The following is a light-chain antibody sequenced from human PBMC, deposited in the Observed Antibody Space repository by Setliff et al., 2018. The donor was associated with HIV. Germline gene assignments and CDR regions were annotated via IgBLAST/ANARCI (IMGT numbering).Light chain of an antibody. CDR1: SSDVGGYNY. CDR3: CSYAGSGPV. J-gene: IGLJ1*01. CDR2: EVS. Sequence: QSALTQPASVSGSPGQSIAISCTGTSSDVGGYNYVSWYQQHPGKAPQLMIYEVSNRPSGVSNRFSGSKSGNTASLTISGLQAEDEADYYCCSYAGSGPVFGAGTKVT. V-gene: IGLV2-23*02.